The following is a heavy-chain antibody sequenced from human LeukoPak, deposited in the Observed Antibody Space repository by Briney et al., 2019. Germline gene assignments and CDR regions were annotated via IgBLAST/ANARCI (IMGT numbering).Heavy chain of an antibody. Sequence: PSETLSLTCTVSGGSISSYYWSWIRQPAGKGLEWIGRIYTSGSTNYNPSLKSRVTMSVDKSKNQFSLKLSSVTAADTAVYYCSAVSARNWFDPWGQGTLVTVSS. CDR3: SAVSARNWFDP. CDR2: IYTSGST. J-gene: IGHJ5*02. V-gene: IGHV4-4*07. D-gene: IGHD6-6*01. CDR1: GGSISSYY.